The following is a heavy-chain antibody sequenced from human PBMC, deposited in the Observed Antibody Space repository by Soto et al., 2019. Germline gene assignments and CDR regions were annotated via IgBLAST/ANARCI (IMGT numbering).Heavy chain of an antibody. CDR3: ARIRKVEELLGFDF. CDR2: LDWNDDK. CDR1: GFSLTTSGMC. D-gene: IGHD3-10*01. V-gene: IGHV2-70*01. J-gene: IGHJ4*02. Sequence: SGPTLVNPTQTLTLTCTLSGFSLTTSGMCVSWIRQPPGKALEWLALLDWNDDKFYTTSLKTRLTISKDTSKNQVVLTMTNMDPMDTATYYCARIRKVEELLGFDFWGQGIPVTVSS.